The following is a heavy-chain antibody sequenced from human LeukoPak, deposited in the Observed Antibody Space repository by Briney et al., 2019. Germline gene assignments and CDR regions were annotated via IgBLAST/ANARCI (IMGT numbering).Heavy chain of an antibody. V-gene: IGHV3-48*01. CDR2: ITSGSSTI. CDR3: ARGRPFYFDY. Sequence: GGSLRLSCAASGFSFSSNGMNWVRQAPGKGLEWVSYITSGSSTIYYADSVKGRFTISRDNAKNSLYLQMNSLSAEDTAVYYCARGRPFYFDYWGQGTLVTVSS. CDR1: GFSFSSNG. J-gene: IGHJ4*02.